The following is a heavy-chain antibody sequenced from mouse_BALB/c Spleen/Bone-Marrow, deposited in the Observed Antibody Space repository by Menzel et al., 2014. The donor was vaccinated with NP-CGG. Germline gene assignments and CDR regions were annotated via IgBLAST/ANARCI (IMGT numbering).Heavy chain of an antibody. V-gene: IGHV1-69*01. Sequence: VQLPQTRAVFVMPGASVKMSCKASGHTFTDHWLHWVEQRPGQGLEWIGSIDISDSYTTYNQKFKGKATLTVDESSNTDYMQLRRLRSEDSAGYYCARGGANGDYWGEGTNLTVSS. CDR1: GHTFTDHW. CDR3: ARGGANGDY. CDR2: IDISDSYT. J-gene: IGHJ2*01. D-gene: IGHD1-2*01.